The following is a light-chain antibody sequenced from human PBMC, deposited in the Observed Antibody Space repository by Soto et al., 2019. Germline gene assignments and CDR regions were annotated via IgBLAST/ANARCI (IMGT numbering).Light chain of an antibody. CDR2: EVT. V-gene: IGLV2-8*01. Sequence: QSALTQPASVSGSPGQSITISCTGTSSDVGGYNYVSWYQQHPGKAPKLMIYEVTKRPSGVPDRFSASKSGNTASLTVSGLQAEDEADYYCSSYAGSNNVVFGGGTKLTVL. J-gene: IGLJ2*01. CDR3: SSYAGSNNVV. CDR1: SSDVGGYNY.